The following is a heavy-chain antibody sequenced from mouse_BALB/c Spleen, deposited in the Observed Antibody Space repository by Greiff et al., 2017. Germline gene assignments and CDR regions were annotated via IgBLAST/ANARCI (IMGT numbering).Heavy chain of an antibody. CDR1: GFTFSSFG. CDR3: ASHRYDVFAY. J-gene: IGHJ3*01. D-gene: IGHD2-14*01. Sequence: EVQLVESGGGLVQPGGSRKLSCAASGFTFSSFGMHWVRQAPEKGLEWVAYISSGSSTIYYADTVKGRFTISRDNPKNTLFLQMTSLRSEDTAMYYCASHRYDVFAYWGQGTLVTVSA. V-gene: IGHV5-17*02. CDR2: ISSGSSTI.